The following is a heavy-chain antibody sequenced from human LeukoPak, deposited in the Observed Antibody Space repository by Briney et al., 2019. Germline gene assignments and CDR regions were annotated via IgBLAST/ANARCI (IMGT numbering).Heavy chain of an antibody. D-gene: IGHD6-19*01. CDR3: ARGVSRKQWLVQH. V-gene: IGHV1-69*13. CDR1: GGTFSSYA. Sequence: SVKVSCKASGGTFSSYAISWVRQAPGQGLEWMGGIIPIFGTANYAQKFQGRVTITADESTSTAYMELSSLRSEDTAVYYCARGVSRKQWLVQHWGQGTLVTISS. J-gene: IGHJ1*01. CDR2: IIPIFGTA.